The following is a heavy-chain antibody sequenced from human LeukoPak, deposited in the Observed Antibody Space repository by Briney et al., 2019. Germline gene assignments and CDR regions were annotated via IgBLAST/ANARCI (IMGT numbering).Heavy chain of an antibody. D-gene: IGHD6-25*01. CDR1: GFTVSNNY. J-gene: IGHJ4*02. V-gene: IGHV3-66*01. Sequence: PGGSLRLSCAASGFTVSNNYMNWVRQAPGKGLEWVSLIYSGGTTYYADSVKGRFTISRDHSKNTLYLQMNSLRAEDTAVYYCPRDPSAVAANTYGWGQGTLVTVSS. CDR3: PRDPSAVAANTYG. CDR2: IYSGGTT.